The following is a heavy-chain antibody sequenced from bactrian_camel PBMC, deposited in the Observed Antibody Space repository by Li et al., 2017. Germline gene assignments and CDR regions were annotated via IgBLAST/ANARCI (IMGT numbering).Heavy chain of an antibody. Sequence: DVQLVESGGGLVQPGGSLRLSCVASGLTFTSVDMNWVRQAPGKGLEWVASVNGDGGTTYYSPTVQGRFAISLDNSKRTLTLQMDNLNPEDSAMYFCAAGTGPTGAKVWGGCWYNHWGQGTQVTVS. D-gene: IGHD2*01. J-gene: IGHJ4*01. V-gene: IGHV3S40*01. CDR2: VNGDGGTT. CDR3: AAGTGPTGAKVWGGCWYNH. CDR1: GLTFTSVD.